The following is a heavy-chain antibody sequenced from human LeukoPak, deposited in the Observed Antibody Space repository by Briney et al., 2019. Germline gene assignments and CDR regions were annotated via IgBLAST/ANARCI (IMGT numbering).Heavy chain of an antibody. V-gene: IGHV3-23*01. CDR2: IVGCGGST. Sequence: GSLRPSCAASGFTFSRNAMSWGRQAPGKGLEWVPAIVGCGGSTYYADSVKGRFTISRDNSKNTLYLQMNSLRAEDTAVYYCAKTYYYDGSAYYPLYYFDYWGQGTLVTVSS. CDR1: GFTFSRNA. D-gene: IGHD3-22*01. CDR3: AKTYYYDGSAYYPLYYFDY. J-gene: IGHJ4*02.